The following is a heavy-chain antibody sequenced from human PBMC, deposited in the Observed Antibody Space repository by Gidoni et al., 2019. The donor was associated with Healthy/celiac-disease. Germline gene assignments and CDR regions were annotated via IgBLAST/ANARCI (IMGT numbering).Heavy chain of an antibody. J-gene: IGHJ3*02. V-gene: IGHV1-46*01. D-gene: IGHD5-18*01. CDR2: INPSGGSK. CDR1: GYTFTSYY. Sequence: QVQLVQSGAEVKKPGASVKVSCKASGYTFTSYYFPWVLQAPGQGLEWMGIINPSGGSKSYEQKFQGRVTMTRDTSTSTVYMELSSLRSEDTAVYYCARVLRNVWDTAMAPADAFDIWGQGTMVTVSS. CDR3: ARVLRNVWDTAMAPADAFDI.